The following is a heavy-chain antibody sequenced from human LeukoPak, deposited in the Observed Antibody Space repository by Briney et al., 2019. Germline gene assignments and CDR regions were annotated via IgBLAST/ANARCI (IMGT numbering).Heavy chain of an antibody. V-gene: IGHV3-21*01. CDR3: ARVGLAAAGTPL. J-gene: IGHJ4*02. CDR2: ISSSSSYI. CDR1: GFTLSSQS. Sequence: GGPLTLLCAPSGFTLSSQSMNWLRHARGKGLEWVSSISSSSSYIYYADSVKGRFTISRDNAKNSLYLQMNSLRAEDTAVYYCARVGLAAAGTPLWGQGTLVTVSS. D-gene: IGHD6-13*01.